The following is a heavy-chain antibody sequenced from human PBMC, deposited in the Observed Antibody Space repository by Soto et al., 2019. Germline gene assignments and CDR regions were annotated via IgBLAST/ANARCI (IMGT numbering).Heavy chain of an antibody. J-gene: IGHJ4*02. CDR3: ARMDGDYVCDY. CDR2: IYYSGST. Sequence: SETLSLTCAVCGGSINSGDYYWSWIRQPPGKGLEWIGYIYYSGSTYYNPSLKSRVTISVDTSKNQFSLKLSSVTAADTAVYYCARMDGDYVCDYWGQGTLVTVSS. CDR1: GGSINSGDYY. D-gene: IGHD4-17*01. V-gene: IGHV4-30-4*01.